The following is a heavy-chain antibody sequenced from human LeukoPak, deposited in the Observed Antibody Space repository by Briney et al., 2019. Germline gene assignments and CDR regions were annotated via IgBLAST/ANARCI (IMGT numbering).Heavy chain of an antibody. J-gene: IGHJ4*02. CDR1: GGTFSSYA. Sequence: SVKVSCKASGGTFSSYAISWVRQAPGQGLEWMGGIIPIFGTANYAQKFQGRVTITADESTSTAYMELSSLRSEDTAVYYCARDSDSGSYGFDYWGQGTLVTVSS. CDR2: IIPIFGTA. V-gene: IGHV1-69*13. CDR3: ARDSDSGSYGFDY. D-gene: IGHD1-26*01.